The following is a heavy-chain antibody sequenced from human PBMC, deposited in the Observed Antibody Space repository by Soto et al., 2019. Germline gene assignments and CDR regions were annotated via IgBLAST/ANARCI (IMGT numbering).Heavy chain of an antibody. J-gene: IGHJ4*02. CDR2: IYSGGST. V-gene: IGHV3-66*01. Sequence: GGSLRLSCAASGFTVSSNYMSWVRQAPGKGLEWVSVIYSGGSTYYADSVKGRFTISRDNSKNTLYLQMNSLRAEDTAVYYCARDQEDCSSTSCYSIPFDYWGQGTLVTVSS. CDR1: GFTVSSNY. D-gene: IGHD2-2*01. CDR3: ARDQEDCSSTSCYSIPFDY.